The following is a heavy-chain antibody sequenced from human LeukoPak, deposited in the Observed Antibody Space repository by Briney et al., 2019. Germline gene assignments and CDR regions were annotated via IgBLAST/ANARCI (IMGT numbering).Heavy chain of an antibody. CDR2: INPNSGGT. CDR3: ARGPNYDFWSGYPSNYFDY. J-gene: IGHJ4*02. D-gene: IGHD3-3*01. Sequence: ASVKVSCKASGYTFTGYYMHWVRQAPGQGLEWMGWINPNSGGTNYAQKFQGRVTMTRDTSISTAYMELSRLRSDDTAVYYCARGPNYDFWSGYPSNYFDYWGQGTLVTVSS. V-gene: IGHV1-2*02. CDR1: GYTFTGYY.